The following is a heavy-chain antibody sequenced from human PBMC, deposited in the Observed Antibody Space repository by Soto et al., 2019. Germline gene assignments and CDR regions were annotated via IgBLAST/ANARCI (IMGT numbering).Heavy chain of an antibody. CDR3: ARQIGYIGYDPSYYFDY. D-gene: IGHD5-12*01. CDR1: GFTFSSYE. J-gene: IGHJ4*02. V-gene: IGHV3-48*03. Sequence: PGGSLSLSCAASGFTFSSYEMNWVRQAPGKGLEWVSYISSSGSTIYYADSVKGRFTISRDNAKNSLYLQMNSLRAEDTAVYYCARQIGYIGYDPSYYFDYWGQGTMVTVYS. CDR2: ISSSGSTI.